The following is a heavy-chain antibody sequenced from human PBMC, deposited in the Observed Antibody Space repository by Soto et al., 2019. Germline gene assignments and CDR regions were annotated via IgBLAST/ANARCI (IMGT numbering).Heavy chain of an antibody. V-gene: IGHV5-51*01. J-gene: IGHJ6*02. D-gene: IGHD6-13*01. Sequence: PGESLKISCQGSGYSFTSYWIGWVRQMPGKGLEWMGIIYPGDSDTRYSPSFEGQVTISADKSISTAYLQWSSLKASDTAMYYCARTAAAGKYYNGMDVWGQGTTVTVSS. CDR3: ARTAAAGKYYNGMDV. CDR1: GYSFTSYW. CDR2: IYPGDSDT.